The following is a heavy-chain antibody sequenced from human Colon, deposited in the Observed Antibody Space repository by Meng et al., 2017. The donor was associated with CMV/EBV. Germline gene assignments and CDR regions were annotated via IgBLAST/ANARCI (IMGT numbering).Heavy chain of an antibody. V-gene: IGHV1-18*01. Sequence: FTSYGISWVRQAPGQGLEWMGWISAYNGNTNYAQKLQGRVTMTTDTSTSTAYMELRSLRSDDTAVYYCARDWGEFSDQLLSDAFDIWGQGTMVTVSS. CDR3: ARDWGEFSDQLLSDAFDI. D-gene: IGHD2-2*01. J-gene: IGHJ3*02. CDR2: ISAYNGNT. CDR1: FTSYG.